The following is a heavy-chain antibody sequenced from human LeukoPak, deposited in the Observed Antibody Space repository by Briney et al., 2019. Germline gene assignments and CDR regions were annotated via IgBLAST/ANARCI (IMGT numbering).Heavy chain of an antibody. Sequence: GESLKISCKASGYRFTSYWIGWVRQMPGKGLEWMGIIYPGDSDTRYSPSFQGQVTISADKSISTAYLQWSSLKASDTAMYYCARQNADIVVVPAADAFDIWGQGTMVTVSS. J-gene: IGHJ3*02. CDR2: IYPGDSDT. V-gene: IGHV5-51*01. CDR3: ARQNADIVVVPAADAFDI. CDR1: GYRFTSYW. D-gene: IGHD2-2*01.